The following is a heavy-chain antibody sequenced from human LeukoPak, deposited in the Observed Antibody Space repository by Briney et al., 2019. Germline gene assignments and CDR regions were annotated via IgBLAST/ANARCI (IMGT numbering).Heavy chain of an antibody. V-gene: IGHV3-30*01. J-gene: IGHJ4*02. CDR2: ISYDGGNA. Sequence: GGALPLPLPASGFTFSMYALHWFGQPPGKGLDWVAVISYDGGNADYADSVKGRFTISRDNSKNTLFLQMNSLRAEDTAVYYCARGQYYYHSGHYLGNFDYWGPGTLVTVSS. CDR3: ARGQYYYHSGHYLGNFDY. D-gene: IGHD3-22*01. CDR1: GFTFSMYA.